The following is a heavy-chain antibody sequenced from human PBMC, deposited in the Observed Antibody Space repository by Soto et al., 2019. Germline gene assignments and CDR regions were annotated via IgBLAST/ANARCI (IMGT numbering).Heavy chain of an antibody. V-gene: IGHV4-39*01. CDR3: ASQILPNYYYDSSGYVHFDY. Sequence: LSLTCTVSGGSISSSSYYWGWIRQPPGKGLEWIGSIYYSGSTYYNPSLKSRVTISVDTSKNQFSLKLSSVTAADTAVYHCASQILPNYYYDSSGYVHFDYWGQGTLVTVSS. CDR2: IYYSGST. D-gene: IGHD3-22*01. CDR1: GGSISSSSYY. J-gene: IGHJ4*02.